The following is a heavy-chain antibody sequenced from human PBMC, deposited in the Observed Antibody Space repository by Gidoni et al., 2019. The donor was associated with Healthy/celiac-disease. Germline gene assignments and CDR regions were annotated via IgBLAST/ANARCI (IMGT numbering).Heavy chain of an antibody. CDR2: IYSGGST. V-gene: IGHV3-66*01. J-gene: IGHJ4*02. Sequence: EVQLVESGGVLVQPGGSLILSCAAYGFTVSSNYMSWGRQAPGKGLGWVSVIYSGGSTYYADSVKGRFTISRNNSKNTLYHQMNSLRAEDTAVYYCASVAGNFDYWGQGTLVTVSS. D-gene: IGHD6-19*01. CDR1: GFTVSSNY. CDR3: ASVAGNFDY.